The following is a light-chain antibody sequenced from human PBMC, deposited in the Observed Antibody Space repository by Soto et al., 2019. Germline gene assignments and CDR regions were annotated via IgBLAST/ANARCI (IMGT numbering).Light chain of an antibody. CDR1: NSDIGAYNY. V-gene: IGLV2-14*01. Sequence: QSVLTQPPSVSGSPGQSITISCTGSNSDIGAYNYVSWYQQHPGKAPKLIIYEVIYRPSGISNRFSGSKSGNTASLTISGLQADDEADYYCSSYTGTTTLGVFGSGTKVTVL. CDR2: EVI. J-gene: IGLJ1*01. CDR3: SSYTGTTTLGV.